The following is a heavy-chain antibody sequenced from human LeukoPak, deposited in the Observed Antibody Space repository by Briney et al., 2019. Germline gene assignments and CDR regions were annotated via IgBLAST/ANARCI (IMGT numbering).Heavy chain of an antibody. Sequence: SGPTLVNPTQTLTLTCTFSGASLGSSGMRLSWIRQPPGKALEWLARIDWDGEKFYSTSLKTRLTISKDPSKNPVFLRMTNMDPVDTATYYCALSGGYYDSSGYAIGYWGQGTLVAVPS. J-gene: IGHJ4*02. CDR2: IDWDGEK. V-gene: IGHV2-70*04. CDR3: ALSGGYYDSSGYAIGY. CDR1: GASLGSSGMR. D-gene: IGHD3-22*01.